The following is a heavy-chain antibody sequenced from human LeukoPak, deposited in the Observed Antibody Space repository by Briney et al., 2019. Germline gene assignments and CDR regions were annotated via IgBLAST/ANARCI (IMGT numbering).Heavy chain of an antibody. Sequence: PGGSLRLSCAVSGFTVSSNYMSWVRQAPGKGLEWVSLIHSGGNTDYADSLKDRVTISRDNSKNMVNLQNNSLRPEDTAVYYCARERRYCSGDNCYSGHDYWGQGTLVIVSS. D-gene: IGHD2-15*01. CDR3: ARERRYCSGDNCYSGHDY. CDR2: IHSGGNT. J-gene: IGHJ4*02. CDR1: GFTVSSNY. V-gene: IGHV3-53*01.